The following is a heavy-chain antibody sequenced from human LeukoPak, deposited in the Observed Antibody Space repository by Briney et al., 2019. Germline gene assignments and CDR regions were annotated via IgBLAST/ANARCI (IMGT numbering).Heavy chain of an antibody. Sequence: GGSLRLSCAASGFTFRNYWMSWVRQAPGKGLEWVANIKQDGTEKYYVDSVKGRFTISRDNAKNSLYLQMNSLRAEDTAVYYCARKGGSRDAFDVWGQGTMVTVSS. V-gene: IGHV3-7*01. J-gene: IGHJ3*01. CDR1: GFTFRNYW. CDR3: ARKGGSRDAFDV. D-gene: IGHD2-15*01. CDR2: IKQDGTEK.